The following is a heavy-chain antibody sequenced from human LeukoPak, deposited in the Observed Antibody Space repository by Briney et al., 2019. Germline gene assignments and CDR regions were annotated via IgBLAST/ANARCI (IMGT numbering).Heavy chain of an antibody. V-gene: IGHV3-23*01. Sequence: QPARSLRLSCAASGFTFSSYAMSWVRPAPGQGLEWVSAISGSGGSTYYADSVKGRFTISRDNSKNTLYLQMNSLRAKDTAVYYCAKDGDNSGYDSDAFDIWGQGTMVTVSS. D-gene: IGHD5-12*01. J-gene: IGHJ3*02. CDR2: ISGSGGST. CDR1: GFTFSSYA. CDR3: AKDGDNSGYDSDAFDI.